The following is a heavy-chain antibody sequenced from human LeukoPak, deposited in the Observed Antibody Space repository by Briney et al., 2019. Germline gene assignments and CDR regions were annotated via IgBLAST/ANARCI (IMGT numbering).Heavy chain of an antibody. Sequence: SETLSLTCTVSGGSIRSSSYYWAWIRQPPGKGLEWIGYVSYGGSTDYNPSLKSRVTISIDTSKNQFSLRLSSVTAADTAVYYCARENDRYGRIDYWGQGTLVTVSS. V-gene: IGHV4-39*07. CDR2: VSYGGST. J-gene: IGHJ4*02. D-gene: IGHD5-18*01. CDR1: GGSIRSSSYY. CDR3: ARENDRYGRIDY.